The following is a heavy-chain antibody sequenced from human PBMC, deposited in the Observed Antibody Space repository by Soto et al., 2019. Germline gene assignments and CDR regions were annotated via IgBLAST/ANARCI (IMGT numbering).Heavy chain of an antibody. J-gene: IGHJ5*02. CDR3: ARFFGSGHLGWFDP. D-gene: IGHD3-10*01. CDR2: IWYDGSYR. CDR1: GFTFNTYG. Sequence: QVQLVQSGGGVVPSGRSLRLSCISSGFTFNTYGMFWARQAPGTGLEWVAGIWYDGSYRYYVDSVKGQFTVSRDNSKNTVYLEMNNLRAEDTAVYYCARFFGSGHLGWFDPWGQGTLVTVSS. V-gene: IGHV3-33*01.